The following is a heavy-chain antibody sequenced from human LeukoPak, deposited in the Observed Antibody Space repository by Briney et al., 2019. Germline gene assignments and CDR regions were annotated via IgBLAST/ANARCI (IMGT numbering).Heavy chain of an antibody. CDR3: ARWVGDTYDYNKISIADY. J-gene: IGHJ4*02. D-gene: IGHD3-16*01. Sequence: GESLKISCKGSGYSFTNDWIGWVRQMPGKGLEWMGIIYPGDSDTRYSPSFQGQVTISADKSTSTAYLQWSSLKASDTAMYYCARWVGDTYDYNKISIADYWGQGTLVTVSS. CDR1: GYSFTNDW. V-gene: IGHV5-51*01. CDR2: IYPGDSDT.